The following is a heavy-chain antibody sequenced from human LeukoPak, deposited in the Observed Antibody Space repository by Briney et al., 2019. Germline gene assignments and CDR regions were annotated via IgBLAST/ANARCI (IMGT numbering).Heavy chain of an antibody. Sequence: ASVKVSCKASGGTFSSYAISWVRQAPGQGLEWMGGIIPIFGTANYAQKFQGRVTITAEESTSTAYMGLSSLRSEDTAVYYCARDVIVGATEDYWGQGTLVTVSS. V-gene: IGHV1-69*13. CDR3: ARDVIVGATEDY. CDR1: GGTFSSYA. J-gene: IGHJ4*02. CDR2: IIPIFGTA. D-gene: IGHD1-26*01.